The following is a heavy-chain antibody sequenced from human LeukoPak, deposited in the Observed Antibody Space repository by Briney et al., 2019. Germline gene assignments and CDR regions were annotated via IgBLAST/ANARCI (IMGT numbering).Heavy chain of an antibody. V-gene: IGHV1-18*01. J-gene: IGHJ4*02. CDR1: GYTFTNYG. CDR2: ISTYNGNT. Sequence: ASVKVSCKASGYTFTNYGISWVRQAPGQGLEWMGWISTYNGNTKYAQNLQGRVTMTTDTSTNTAYMELRSLRSDDTAVYYCARDGNTSSDSDFWGQGTLVTVSS. D-gene: IGHD3-22*01. CDR3: ARDGNTSSDSDF.